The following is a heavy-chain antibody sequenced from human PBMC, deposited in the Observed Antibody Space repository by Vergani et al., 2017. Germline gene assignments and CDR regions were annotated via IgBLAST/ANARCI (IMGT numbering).Heavy chain of an antibody. CDR2: VSGSGDST. D-gene: IGHD2-15*01. Sequence: EVQLLESGGGLVQPGGSLRLSCEASGFSFPGYAMSWVRQAPGKGLEWVSSVSGSGDSTYYADSVKGRFTISRDNSKNTLYLQINSLRAEDTAVYYCAKDRIVVVPAPYYFDYWGQGTLVTVSS. CDR3: AKDRIVVVPAPYYFDY. V-gene: IGHV3-23*01. CDR1: GFSFPGYA. J-gene: IGHJ4*02.